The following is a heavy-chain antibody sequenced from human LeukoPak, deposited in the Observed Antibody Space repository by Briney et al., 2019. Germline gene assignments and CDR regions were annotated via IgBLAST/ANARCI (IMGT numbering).Heavy chain of an antibody. D-gene: IGHD2-15*01. CDR2: IYYSAST. Sequence: SETLSLTCTVSGGSISSYYWSWIRQPPGKGLEWIGSIYYSASTYYNPSLKSRVTISVDTSKNQFSLKLSSVTAADTAVYYCATCSGGSCYSGGYFDYWGQGTLVTVSS. J-gene: IGHJ4*02. CDR1: GGSISSYY. V-gene: IGHV4-39*07. CDR3: ATCSGGSCYSGGYFDY.